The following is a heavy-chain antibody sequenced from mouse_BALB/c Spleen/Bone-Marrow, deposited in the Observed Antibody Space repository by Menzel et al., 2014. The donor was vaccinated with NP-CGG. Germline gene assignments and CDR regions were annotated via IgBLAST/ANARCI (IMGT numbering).Heavy chain of an antibody. CDR1: GYSITSDYS. CDR2: IHYSGST. CDR3: ARTGTWFAY. D-gene: IGHD4-1*01. J-gene: IGHJ3*01. V-gene: IGHV3-1*02. Sequence: VQLQQSGPDLVKPSQSLSLTCTVTGYSITSDYSWHWIRQFPGNKLEWMGYIHYSGSTNYNPSLKSRISIARDTSKNQFFLQLNSVTSEDTATYYCARTGTWFAYWGQGTLVTVSA.